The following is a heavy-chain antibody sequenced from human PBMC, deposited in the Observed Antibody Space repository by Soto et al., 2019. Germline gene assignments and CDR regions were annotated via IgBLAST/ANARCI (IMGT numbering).Heavy chain of an antibody. D-gene: IGHD2-2*01. J-gene: IGHJ6*02. Sequence: VKGCCKAASYTGISYVLRWVRQAPGQGLEWMGWISAYNGNTNYAQNLQGRVTMTTDTSTSTAYMELRSLKSDDPAVYYCASDIVVVPAAIMDYYYGMDVWAQVTTVSVSS. CDR1: SYTGISYV. CDR2: ISAYNGNT. CDR3: ASDIVVVPAAIMDYYYGMDV. V-gene: IGHV1-18*01.